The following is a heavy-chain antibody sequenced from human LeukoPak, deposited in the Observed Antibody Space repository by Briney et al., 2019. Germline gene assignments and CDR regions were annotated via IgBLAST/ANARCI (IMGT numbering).Heavy chain of an antibody. J-gene: IGHJ4*02. CDR1: GGSFSGYF. CDR3: ARDSVNCSTTSCSDYLDY. CDR2: IHHSRNT. Sequence: PSETLSLTCAFYGGSFSGYFWSWIRQPPGKGLEWIGEIHHSRNTNYNPSLKSRVTISVDTSKNQFSLKLSSVTAADTAVYFCARDSVNCSTTSCSDYLDYWGQGTLVTVSS. D-gene: IGHD2-2*01. V-gene: IGHV4-34*01.